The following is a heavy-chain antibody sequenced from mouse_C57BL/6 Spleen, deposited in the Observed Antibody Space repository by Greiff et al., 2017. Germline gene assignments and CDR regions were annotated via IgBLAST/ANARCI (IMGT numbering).Heavy chain of an antibody. Sequence: EVMLVESGGGLVKPGGSLKLSCAASGFTFSDYGMHWVRQAPEKGLEWVAYISSGSSTIYYADTVKGRFTISRDNAKNTLFLQMTSLRSEDTAMYYCARGDYGSRNWYFDVWGTGTTVTVSS. V-gene: IGHV5-17*01. J-gene: IGHJ1*03. CDR3: ARGDYGSRNWYFDV. D-gene: IGHD1-1*01. CDR1: GFTFSDYG. CDR2: ISSGSSTI.